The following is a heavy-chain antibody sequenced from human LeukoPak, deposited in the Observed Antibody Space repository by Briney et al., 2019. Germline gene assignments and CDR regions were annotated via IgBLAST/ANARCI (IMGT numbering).Heavy chain of an antibody. V-gene: IGHV3-30*02. J-gene: IGHJ4*02. CDR3: AKGGNYYDSSGYYWEFDY. D-gene: IGHD3-22*01. Sequence: PGGSLRLSCAASGFTFSHYGMHWVRQAPGKGLEWVAFIRYDGSYKYYADSVKGRFTISRDNSKNTLYLQMNSLRAEDTAVYYCAKGGNYYDSSGYYWEFDYWGQGTLVTVSS. CDR1: GFTFSHYG. CDR2: IRYDGSYK.